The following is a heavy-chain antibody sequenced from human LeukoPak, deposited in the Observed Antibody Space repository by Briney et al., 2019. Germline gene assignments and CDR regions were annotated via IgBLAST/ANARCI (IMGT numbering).Heavy chain of an antibody. J-gene: IGHJ6*03. CDR3: ARDFSRGSYKGRDYYMDV. CDR2: ISYDVSKT. CDR1: GFTFSTYA. Sequence: PGGSLRLSCAASGFTFSTYAMHWVRQAPGKGLEWVAVISYDVSKTYYADSVKGRFTISRDNSKNTLYLQMNSLRAEDTAVYYCARDFSRGSYKGRDYYMDVWGKGTTVTDSS. D-gene: IGHD1-26*01. V-gene: IGHV3-30*04.